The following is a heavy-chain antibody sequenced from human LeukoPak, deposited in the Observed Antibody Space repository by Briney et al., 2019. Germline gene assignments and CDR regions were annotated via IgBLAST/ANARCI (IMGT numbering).Heavy chain of an antibody. V-gene: IGHV3-74*01. CDR1: GFTFSSYW. CDR2: INNGGSTT. Sequence: GSLRLCCAASGFTFSSYWMHWVRQAPGKGLVWVSAINNGGSTTAYADSVKGRFTISRDNAKNTLYLQMNSLRAEDTAVYYCARRAPTRYFDYWGQGTLVTVSS. J-gene: IGHJ4*02. CDR3: ARRAPTRYFDY. D-gene: IGHD5-24*01.